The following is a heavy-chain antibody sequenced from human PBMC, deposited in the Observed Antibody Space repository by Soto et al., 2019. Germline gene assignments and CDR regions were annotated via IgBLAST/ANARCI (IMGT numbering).Heavy chain of an antibody. J-gene: IGHJ4*02. CDR2: VSGSGGST. V-gene: IGHV3-23*01. D-gene: IGHD6-13*01. CDR3: ARGGPGTYFDY. Sequence: EVQLLESGGGLVQPGGSLRLSCAASGFTFSSYAMRWVRQAPGKGLEWVSAVSGSGGSTYYADSVKGRFTISRDNSKNTLYLQMNSLRAEDPAVYYCARGGPGTYFDYWGQGTLVTVSS. CDR1: GFTFSSYA.